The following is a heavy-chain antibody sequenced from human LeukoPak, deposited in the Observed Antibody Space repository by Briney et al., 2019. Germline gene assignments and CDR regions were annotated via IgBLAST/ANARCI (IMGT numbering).Heavy chain of an antibody. D-gene: IGHD3-10*01. CDR3: ARAELSQNYYGSGSYNDAFDI. CDR2: INPTGST. Sequence: SETLSLTCAVYGGSFSGYYYTWIRQFPGKGLEWIGEINPTGSTNYNSSLKSRLTISADTSNNQFSLNLSSVTAADTAVYYCARAELSQNYYGSGSYNDAFDIWGQGTMVTVSS. CDR1: GGSFSGYY. J-gene: IGHJ3*02. V-gene: IGHV4-34*01.